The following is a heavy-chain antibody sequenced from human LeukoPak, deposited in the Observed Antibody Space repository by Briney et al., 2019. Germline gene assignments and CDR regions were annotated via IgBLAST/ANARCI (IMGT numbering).Heavy chain of an antibody. V-gene: IGHV3-21*01. CDR1: GFTFSSYS. Sequence: GGSLRPSCAASGFTFSSYSMNWVRQAPGKGLEWVSSISSSSSYIYYADSVKGRFTISRDNAKNSLYLQMNSLRAEDTAVYYCARDWEAAAGTVYYFDYWGQGTLVTVSS. CDR3: ARDWEAAAGTVYYFDY. J-gene: IGHJ4*02. D-gene: IGHD6-13*01. CDR2: ISSSSSYI.